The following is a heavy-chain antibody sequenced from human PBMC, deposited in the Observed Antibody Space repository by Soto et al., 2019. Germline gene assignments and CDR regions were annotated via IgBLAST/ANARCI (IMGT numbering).Heavy chain of an antibody. CDR3: AKQRTIVATILDY. Sequence: GGSLRLSCAASGFTFSSYSMNWVRQAPGKGLECVSSISSSSSYIYYADSVKGRFTISRDNAKNSLYLQMNSLRAEDTAVYYCAKQRTIVATILDYRGQGTLVTVSS. CDR2: ISSSSSYI. D-gene: IGHD5-12*01. J-gene: IGHJ4*02. V-gene: IGHV3-21*04. CDR1: GFTFSSYS.